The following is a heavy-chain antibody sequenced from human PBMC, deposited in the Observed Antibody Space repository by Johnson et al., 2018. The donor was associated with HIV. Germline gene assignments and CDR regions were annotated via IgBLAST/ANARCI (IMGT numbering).Heavy chain of an antibody. CDR2: IYSGGST. Sequence: VQLVESGGGLVKPGGSLRLSCAASGFTFSRYAMHWVRQAPGKGLEWVSIIYSGGSTYYADSVKGRFTISRDNSKNTLYLQMNSLRAEDTAVYYCASAKSGSFDAFDIWGQGTMVTVSS. V-gene: IGHV3-66*01. D-gene: IGHD1-26*01. CDR3: ASAKSGSFDAFDI. J-gene: IGHJ3*02. CDR1: GFTFSRYA.